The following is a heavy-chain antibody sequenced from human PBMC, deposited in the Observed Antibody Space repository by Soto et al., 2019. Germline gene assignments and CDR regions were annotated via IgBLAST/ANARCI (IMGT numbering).Heavy chain of an antibody. Sequence: GGSLRLSCAASGFTFSSYGMHWVRQAPGKGLEWVSTISRHGGITYYADSVKGRFTISSDSSKNTLYLQMHSLRAEDTAVYFCARTSDYYYGMDVWGQGTTVTVSS. J-gene: IGHJ6*02. CDR1: GFTFSSYG. D-gene: IGHD1-7*01. V-gene: IGHV3-23*01. CDR3: ARTSDYYYGMDV. CDR2: ISRHGGIT.